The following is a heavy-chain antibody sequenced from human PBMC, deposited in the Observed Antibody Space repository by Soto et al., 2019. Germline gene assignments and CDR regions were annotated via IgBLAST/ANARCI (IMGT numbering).Heavy chain of an antibody. D-gene: IGHD3-10*01. J-gene: IGHJ6*02. Sequence: GEALKISWKGSGYSFTSYWISWVRQMPGKGVELMVRIDPSDSYTNYSPSFQGHVTISADKSISTAYLQWSSLKASDTAMYYCARKPYGSGSYYGYYYYGMDXWGQGTPVTVS. CDR3: ARKPYGSGSYYGYYYYGMDX. V-gene: IGHV5-10-1*01. CDR2: IDPSDSYT. CDR1: GYSFTSYW.